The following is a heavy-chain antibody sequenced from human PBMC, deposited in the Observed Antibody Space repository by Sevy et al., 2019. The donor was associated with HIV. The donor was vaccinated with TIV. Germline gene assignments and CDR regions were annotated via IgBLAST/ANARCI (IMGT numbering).Heavy chain of an antibody. CDR3: ARACAAAGGKSGPIDAFDI. J-gene: IGHJ3*02. CDR2: IGTLKDT. Sequence: GGSLRLSCVASGFTFSTYDMHWVGQVKGKGLEWVSGIGTLKDTYYPDSVKGRFIISREDAKNSLYLQMNSLRAGDTAVYYCARACAAAGGKSGPIDAFDIWGQGTLVTVSS. CDR1: GFTFSTYD. V-gene: IGHV3-13*01. D-gene: IGHD6-13*01.